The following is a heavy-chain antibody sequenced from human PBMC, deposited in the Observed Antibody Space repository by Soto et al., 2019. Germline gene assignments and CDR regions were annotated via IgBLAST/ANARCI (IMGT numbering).Heavy chain of an antibody. D-gene: IGHD4-4*01. CDR3: AGASNDGGGAIGY. CDR1: GYTFTSYD. CDR2: MNPNSGNT. J-gene: IGHJ4*02. Sequence: ASVKVSCKASGYTFTSYDINWVRQATGQGLEWMGWMNPNSGNTGYAQKFQGRVTMTRNTSISTAYMELSSLSSEDTAVYYCAGASNDGGGAIGYWGQGTLVTVSS. V-gene: IGHV1-8*01.